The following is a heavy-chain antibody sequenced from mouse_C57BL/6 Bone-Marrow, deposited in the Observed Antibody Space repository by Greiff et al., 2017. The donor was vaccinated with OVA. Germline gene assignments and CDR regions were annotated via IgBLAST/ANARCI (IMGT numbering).Heavy chain of an antibody. D-gene: IGHD1-1*01. CDR3: ARIVYYYGSSLYFDY. CDR1: GFSLSTFGMG. J-gene: IGHJ2*01. V-gene: IGHV8-8*01. Sequence: VKLMESGPGILQPSQTLSLTCSFSGFSLSTFGMGVGWIRQPSGKGLEWLAHLWWDDAKYFNPALKSGLTISKDTSKNQVFLKIANVDTADTATYYCARIVYYYGSSLYFDYWGQGTTLTVSS. CDR2: LWWDDAK.